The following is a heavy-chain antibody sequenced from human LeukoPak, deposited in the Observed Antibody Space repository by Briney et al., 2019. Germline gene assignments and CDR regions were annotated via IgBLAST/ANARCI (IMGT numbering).Heavy chain of an antibody. CDR2: IRSKADKYAT. CDR3: TKDWNYAVDP. D-gene: IGHD1-7*01. V-gene: IGHV3-73*01. J-gene: IGHJ5*02. CDR1: GFTFSGSP. Sequence: GGSLKLSCAASGFTFSGSPIHWVRQASGKGLEWVGHIRSKADKYATTYAASLRGRFTISRDDSENTAYLQMNSLRAEDTAVYYCTKDWNYAVDPWGQGTQATVSS.